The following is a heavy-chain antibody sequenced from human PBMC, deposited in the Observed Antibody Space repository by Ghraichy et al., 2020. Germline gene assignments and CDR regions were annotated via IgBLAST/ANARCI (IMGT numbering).Heavy chain of an antibody. D-gene: IGHD3-22*01. Sequence: GGSLRLSCAASGFTFSSYSMNWVRQAPGKGLEWVSSISSSSSYIYYADSVKGRFTISRDNAKNSLYLQMNSLRAEDTAVYYCAREICTDYYDKCEPGTDAFDIWGQGTMVTVSS. V-gene: IGHV3-21*01. CDR1: GFTFSSYS. J-gene: IGHJ3*02. CDR2: ISSSSSYI. CDR3: AREICTDYYDKCEPGTDAFDI.